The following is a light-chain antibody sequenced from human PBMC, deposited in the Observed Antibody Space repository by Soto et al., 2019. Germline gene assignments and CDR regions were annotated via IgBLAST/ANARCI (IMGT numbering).Light chain of an antibody. CDR1: QSVSSSY. CDR2: GAS. Sequence: IVFTQSPCTLSLSQGERATLSCRASQSVSSSYLAWYQQKPGQPPRLLIYGASSRATGIPDRFSGSGSGTDFTLTISRLEPEDFAVFYCQHYDSLPITFGQGTRLEI. CDR3: QHYDSLPIT. J-gene: IGKJ5*01. V-gene: IGKV3-20*01.